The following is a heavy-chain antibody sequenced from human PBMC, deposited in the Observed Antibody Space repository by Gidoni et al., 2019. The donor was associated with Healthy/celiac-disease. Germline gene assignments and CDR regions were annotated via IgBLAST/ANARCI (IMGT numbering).Heavy chain of an antibody. CDR3: ADLGWYSRFGDY. D-gene: IGHD6-19*01. V-gene: IGHV3-23*01. CDR1: GFTFSSYA. J-gene: IGHJ4*02. CDR2: ISSSGGRT. Sequence: EVQLLEAGGGLGQAGGSLRPSCAAFGFTFSSYAMSWVRQAPGKGLEWVSVISSSGGRTYYADSVKCRFTISRDNSKNTLYLQMNSLRVEDTAVYYCADLGWYSRFGDYWGQGTLVTVSS.